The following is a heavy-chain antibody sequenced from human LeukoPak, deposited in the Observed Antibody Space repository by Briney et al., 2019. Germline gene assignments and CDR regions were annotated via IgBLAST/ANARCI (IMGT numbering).Heavy chain of an antibody. V-gene: IGHV3-30*02. CDR1: GFTFSSYG. CDR2: IRYDGSNK. CDR3: ARRSGVAVAGAFDY. J-gene: IGHJ4*02. Sequence: GGSLRPSCAASGFTFSSYGMHWVRQAPGKGLEWVAFIRYDGSNKYYADSVKGRFTISRDNSKNTLYLQMNSLGAEDTAVYYCARRSGVAVAGAFDYWGQGTLVTVSS. D-gene: IGHD6-19*01.